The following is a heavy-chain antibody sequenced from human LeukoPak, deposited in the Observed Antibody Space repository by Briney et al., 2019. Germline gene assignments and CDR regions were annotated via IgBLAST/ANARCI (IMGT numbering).Heavy chain of an antibody. CDR1: GFTFDDYT. CDR2: ISWDGDST. J-gene: IGHJ4*02. D-gene: IGHD6-19*01. CDR3: AKDSLAVAGESFFEY. Sequence: GGSLRLSCAASGFTFDDYTMHWVRQAPGKGLEWVSLISWDGDSTYYADSVKGRFTISRDNSKNSLYLQMNSLRTEDTALYYCAKDSLAVAGESFFEYWGQGTQVTVSS. V-gene: IGHV3-43*01.